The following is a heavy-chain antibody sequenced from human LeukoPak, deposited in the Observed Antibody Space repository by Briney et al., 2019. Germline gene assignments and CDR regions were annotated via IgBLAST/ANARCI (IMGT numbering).Heavy chain of an antibody. CDR3: ARDTELRFLEWLFSFDY. V-gene: IGHV3-7*01. CDR2: INQDGSEK. CDR1: RFTFSSYW. J-gene: IGHJ4*02. D-gene: IGHD3-3*01. Sequence: PGGSLRLSCAASRFTFSSYWMSSVRQAPGKGVEWVANINQDGSEKYYVHSVKGRFTISRDNAKNSLYLQMNSLRAEDTAVYYCARDTELRFLEWLFSFDYWGQGTLVTVSS.